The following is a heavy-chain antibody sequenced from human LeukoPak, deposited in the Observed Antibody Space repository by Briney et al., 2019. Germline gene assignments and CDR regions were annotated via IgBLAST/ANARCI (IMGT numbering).Heavy chain of an antibody. CDR2: MNPKSGNT. V-gene: IGHV1-8*01. J-gene: IGHJ6*03. Sequence: ASVKVSCNISGDGFTTYDINWVRQATGQGLEWMGWMNPKSGNTVYAQKFQGRLTLTRDISISTAYMELSSLRSEDTAVYFCARAITIFDYYYMDVWGKGTTVTVSS. CDR1: GDGFTTYD. CDR3: ARAITIFDYYYMDV. D-gene: IGHD3-3*01.